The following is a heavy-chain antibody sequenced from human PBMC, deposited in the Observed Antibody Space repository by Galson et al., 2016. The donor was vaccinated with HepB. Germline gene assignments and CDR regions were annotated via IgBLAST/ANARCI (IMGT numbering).Heavy chain of an antibody. Sequence: SLRLSCAASGFTFSSYGMHWVRQAPGKGLEWVAVIWYDGSIKYYADSLKGRSTISRDNSKNTLYLQLNSLRAEDTAVYYRARVGYDTFGNYVNFWGQGTLVTVSS. CDR3: ARVGYDTFGNYVNF. CDR2: IWYDGSIK. CDR1: GFTFSSYG. J-gene: IGHJ4*02. V-gene: IGHV3-33*01. D-gene: IGHD3-22*01.